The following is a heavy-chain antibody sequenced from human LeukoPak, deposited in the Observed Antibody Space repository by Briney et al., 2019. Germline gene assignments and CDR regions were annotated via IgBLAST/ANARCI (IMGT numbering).Heavy chain of an antibody. J-gene: IGHJ4*02. CDR3: ATGPEGIAAAGDY. CDR2: VDPEDGET. V-gene: IGHV1-69-2*01. Sequence: GATVKISCKASGYTFTDYYMHWVQQAPGKGLEWMGRVDPEDGETIYAEKFQGRVTMTEDTSTDTAYMELSSLRSEDTAVYYCATGPEGIAAAGDYWGQGTLVTVSS. CDR1: GYTFTDYY. D-gene: IGHD6-13*01.